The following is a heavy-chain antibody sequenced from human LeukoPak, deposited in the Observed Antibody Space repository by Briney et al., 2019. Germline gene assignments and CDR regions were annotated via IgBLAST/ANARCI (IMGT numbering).Heavy chain of an antibody. J-gene: IGHJ4*02. CDR1: GYTFTGYY. V-gene: IGHV1-2*02. Sequence: GASVKVSCKASGYTFTGYYMHWVRQAPGQGLEWMGWINPNSGGTNYAQKFQGRVTMTRDTSISTAYMELSRLRSDDTAVYYCARDREGYDRSDFPFFDNWGQGTLVTVSS. CDR3: ARDREGYDRSDFPFFDN. D-gene: IGHD3-22*01. CDR2: INPNSGGT.